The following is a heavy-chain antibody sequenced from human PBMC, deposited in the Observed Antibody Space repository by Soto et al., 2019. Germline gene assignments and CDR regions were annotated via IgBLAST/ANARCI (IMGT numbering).Heavy chain of an antibody. Sequence: GESLKISCKGSGYSFTSYWIGWVRQMPGKGLESMGIIYPGDSDTRYSPSFQGQVTISADKSISTAYLQWSSLKASDTAMYYCARTAAAGKYYYGMDVWGKGTRVTVPS. CDR2: IYPGDSDT. D-gene: IGHD6-13*01. CDR3: ARTAAAGKYYYGMDV. J-gene: IGHJ6*04. CDR1: GYSFTSYW. V-gene: IGHV5-51*01.